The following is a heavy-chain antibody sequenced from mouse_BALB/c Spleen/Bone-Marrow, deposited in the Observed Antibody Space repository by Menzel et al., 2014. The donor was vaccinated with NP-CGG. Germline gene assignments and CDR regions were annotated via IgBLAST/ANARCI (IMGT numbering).Heavy chain of an antibody. J-gene: IGHJ3*01. CDR1: GFTFSNYA. Sequence: EVQLQESGGGLVKSGGSLKLSCAASGFTFSNYAMSWVRQSPEKRLEWVAEISSGGSYIYYPDTLTGRFTISRDNAKNTLYLEMSSLRSEDTAMYYCSSYAYWGQGTLVTVSA. V-gene: IGHV5-9-4*01. CDR2: ISSGGSYI. D-gene: IGHD2-12*01. CDR3: SSYAY.